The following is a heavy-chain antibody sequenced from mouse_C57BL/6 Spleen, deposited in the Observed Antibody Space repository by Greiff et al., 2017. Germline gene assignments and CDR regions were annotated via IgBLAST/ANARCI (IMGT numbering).Heavy chain of an antibody. Sequence: VQLQQSGAELAKPGASVKLSCKASGYTFTSYWMHWVKQRPGQGLEWIGYINPSSGYTKYNQKFKDKATLTADKSSITAYMQLSSLTYEDSAVYYCARKGTSFDYWGQGTTLTVSS. CDR2: INPSSGYT. J-gene: IGHJ2*01. D-gene: IGHD3-3*01. V-gene: IGHV1-7*01. CDR1: GYTFTSYW. CDR3: ARKGTSFDY.